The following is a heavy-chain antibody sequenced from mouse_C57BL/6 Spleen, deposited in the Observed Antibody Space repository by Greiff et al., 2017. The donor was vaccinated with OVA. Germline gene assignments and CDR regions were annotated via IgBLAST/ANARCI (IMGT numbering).Heavy chain of an antibody. J-gene: IGHJ3*01. CDR1: GYTFTSYW. V-gene: IGHV1-55*01. CDR3: AREGVYYDYDGGFAY. CDR2: IYPGSGST. D-gene: IGHD2-4*01. Sequence: QVQLQQPGAELVKPGASVKMSCKASGYTFTSYWITWVKQRPGQGLEWIGDIYPGSGSTNYNEKFKSKATLTVDTSSSTAYMQLSSLTSYDAAVYYGAREGVYYDYDGGFAYWGQGTLVTVSA.